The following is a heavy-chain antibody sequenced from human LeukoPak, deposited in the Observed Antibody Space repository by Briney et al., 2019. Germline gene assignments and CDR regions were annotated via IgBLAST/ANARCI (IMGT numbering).Heavy chain of an antibody. CDR2: ISSSSSYI. D-gene: IGHD6-13*01. Sequence: GGSLRLSCAASEFSFSDYSMNWVRQAPGKGLEWVSSISSSSSYIYYADSVKGRFTISRDNAKKSLYLQMNSLRAEDMAVYYCVRSWNSSWYEGFDYWGQGILVSVSS. CDR1: EFSFSDYS. J-gene: IGHJ4*02. CDR3: VRSWNSSWYEGFDY. V-gene: IGHV3-21*01.